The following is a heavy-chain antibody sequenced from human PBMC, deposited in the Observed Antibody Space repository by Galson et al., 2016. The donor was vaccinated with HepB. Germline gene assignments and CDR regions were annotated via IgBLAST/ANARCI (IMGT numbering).Heavy chain of an antibody. CDR1: GDSIISSSYY. Sequence: SETLSLTCVVSGDSIISSSYYWGWIRQPPGKGLEWIGNIYNGESTFYNPSLKSRVTISVDTSENQFSLKLISVTAADTAVYYCARMAARLYFDYWGQGTLVTVSS. V-gene: IGHV4-39*01. CDR3: ARMAARLYFDY. CDR2: IYNGEST. D-gene: IGHD6-6*01. J-gene: IGHJ4*01.